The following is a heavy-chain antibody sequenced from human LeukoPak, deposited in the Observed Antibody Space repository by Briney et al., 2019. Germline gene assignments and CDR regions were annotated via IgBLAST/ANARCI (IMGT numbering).Heavy chain of an antibody. V-gene: IGHV3-23*01. D-gene: IGHD4-23*01. Sequence: GGSLRLSCAASGFTFSSYAMSWVHQAPGKGLEWVSAISGSGGSTYYTDSVKGRFTISRDNSKSTLYLQMNSLRAEDTAVYYCAKEQNSKGYFDYCGQGTLVTVSS. CDR3: AKEQNSKGYFDY. J-gene: IGHJ4*02. CDR1: GFTFSSYA. CDR2: ISGSGGST.